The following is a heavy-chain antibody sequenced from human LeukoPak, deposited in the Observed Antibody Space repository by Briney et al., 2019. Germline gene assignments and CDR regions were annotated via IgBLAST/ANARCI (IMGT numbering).Heavy chain of an antibody. D-gene: IGHD4/OR15-4a*01. CDR2: INWDGYST. Sequence: PGGSLRLSCAASGFIFDDYGMTWVRQGPGKGLEWVSGINWDGYSTGYADSVRGRFTISRDSAKSTLYLQMNSLRPEDTALYYCVRDLRTDYAFDSWGQGTLVTVSS. CDR3: VRDLRTDYAFDS. V-gene: IGHV3-20*04. CDR1: GFIFDDYG. J-gene: IGHJ4*02.